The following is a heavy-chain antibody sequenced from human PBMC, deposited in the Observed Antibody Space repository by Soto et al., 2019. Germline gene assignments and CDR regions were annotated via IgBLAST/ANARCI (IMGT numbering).Heavy chain of an antibody. CDR3: ARGRGLYYYYGMDV. V-gene: IGHV4-34*01. J-gene: IGHJ6*02. Sequence: SETLSLTCAVYGGSFSGYYWSWIRQPPGKGLEWIGEINHSGSTNYNPSLKSRVTISVDTSKNQFSLKLSSVTAADTAVYYCARGRGLYYYYGMDVWGQGTTVTVSS. CDR1: GGSFSGYY. CDR2: INHSGST.